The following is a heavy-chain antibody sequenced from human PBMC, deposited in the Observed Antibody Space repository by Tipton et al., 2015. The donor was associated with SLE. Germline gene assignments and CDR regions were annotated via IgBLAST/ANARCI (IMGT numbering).Heavy chain of an antibody. J-gene: IGHJ4*02. CDR2: IYYSGST. V-gene: IGHV4-59*12. CDR3: ARLSITIFGVVIIGY. Sequence: TLSLTCTVSGGFISSYYWSWIRQPPGKGLEWIGYIYYSGSTNYNPSLKSRVTISVDTSKNQFSLKLSSVTAADTAVYYCARLSITIFGVVIIGYWGQGTLVTVSS. CDR1: GGFISSYY. D-gene: IGHD3-3*01.